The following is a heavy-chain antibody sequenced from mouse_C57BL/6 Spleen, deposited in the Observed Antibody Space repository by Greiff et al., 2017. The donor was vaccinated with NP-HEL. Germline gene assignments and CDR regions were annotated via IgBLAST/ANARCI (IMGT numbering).Heavy chain of an antibody. J-gene: IGHJ2*01. CDR3: ARHDYYGSSPYYFDY. Sequence: EVQVVESGGDLVKPGGSLKLSCAASGFTFSSYGMSWVRQTPDKRLEWVATISSGGSYTYYPDSVKGRFTISRDNAKNTLYLQMSSLKSEDTAMYYCARHDYYGSSPYYFDYWGQGTTLTVSS. CDR1: GFTFSSYG. D-gene: IGHD1-1*01. CDR2: ISSGGSYT. V-gene: IGHV5-6*01.